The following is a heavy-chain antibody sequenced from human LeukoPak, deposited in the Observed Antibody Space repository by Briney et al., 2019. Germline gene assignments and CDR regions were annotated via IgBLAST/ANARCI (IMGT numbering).Heavy chain of an antibody. CDR1: GYTFTSYG. D-gene: IGHD3-10*01. CDR3: ARVGHTIIRGAMDY. CDR2: ISGYNGNT. J-gene: IGHJ4*02. V-gene: IGHV1-18*01. Sequence: ALVKVSCKSSGYTFTSYGINWVRRAPGQGLAWMAWISGYNGNTNHAQKFQGRVLMTTDTSTSTAYLELRSLRSDDTALYYCARVGHTIIRGAMDYWGQGTLVTVSS.